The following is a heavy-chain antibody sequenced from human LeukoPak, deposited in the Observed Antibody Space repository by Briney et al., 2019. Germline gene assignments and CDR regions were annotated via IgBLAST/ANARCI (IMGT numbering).Heavy chain of an antibody. CDR1: GFTFSSYS. D-gene: IGHD6-19*01. CDR2: ISSSSSYI. CDR3: ARERQYSSGQWDY. V-gene: IGHV3-21*01. Sequence: GGSLRLSCAASGFTFSSYSMNWVRQAPGKGLEWVSSISSSSSYIYYADSVKGRFTISRDNAKNSLYLQMNSLRAEDTAVYYCARERQYSSGQWDYWDQGTLVTVSS. J-gene: IGHJ4*02.